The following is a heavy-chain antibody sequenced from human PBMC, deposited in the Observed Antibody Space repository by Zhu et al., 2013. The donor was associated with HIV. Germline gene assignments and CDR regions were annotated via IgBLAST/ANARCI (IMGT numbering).Heavy chain of an antibody. CDR3: ARDKRGRWLQPYYFDY. Sequence: QVQLVQSGAEVKKPGASVKVSCEGSGYTFTSHYLHWVRQAPGQGLEWMGWINPNSGDTNYAQKFQGRVTMTRDTSIRTGYMELSGLTSDDTAVYYCARDKRGRWLQPYYFDYWGQGALVTVSS. CDR1: GYTFTSHY. V-gene: IGHV1-2*02. D-gene: IGHD5-12*01. J-gene: IGHJ4*02. CDR2: INPNSGDT.